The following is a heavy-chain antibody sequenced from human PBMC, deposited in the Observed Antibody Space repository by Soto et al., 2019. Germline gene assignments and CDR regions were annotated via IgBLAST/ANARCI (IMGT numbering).Heavy chain of an antibody. V-gene: IGHV3-21*01. CDR2: ISSSSSYI. CDR1: GFTFSSYS. D-gene: IGHD1-26*01. J-gene: IGHJ4*02. Sequence: GGSLRLSCAAPGFTFSSYSMNWVRQAPGKGLEWISSISSSSSYIYYADSVKGRFTITRDNAKNALYLQMNSLRAEYTAVYFCERVWAWDLNYFDYWGQGNLVTVSS. CDR3: ERVWAWDLNYFDY.